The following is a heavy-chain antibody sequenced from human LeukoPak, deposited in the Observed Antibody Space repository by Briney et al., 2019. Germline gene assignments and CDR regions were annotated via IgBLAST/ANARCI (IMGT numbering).Heavy chain of an antibody. D-gene: IGHD1-26*01. J-gene: IGHJ4*02. CDR2: ISGSGGST. CDR3: AKGDWGGVGATSFDY. CDR1: GFTFSSYA. Sequence: GGSLRLSCAASGFTFSSYAMSWVRQAPGKGLEWVSAISGSGGSTYYADSVKGRFTISRDNSKNTLYLQMNSLRAEDTAVYYRAKGDWGGVGATSFDYWGQGTLVTVSS. V-gene: IGHV3-23*01.